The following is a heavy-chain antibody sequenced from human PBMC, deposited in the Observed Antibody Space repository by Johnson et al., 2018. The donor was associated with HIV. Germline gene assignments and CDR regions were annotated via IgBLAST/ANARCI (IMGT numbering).Heavy chain of an antibody. CDR3: ARGGITFGGVIAPGAFDI. CDR2: ISSDGSNK. CDR1: GFTFSSYA. V-gene: IGHV3-30*14. J-gene: IGHJ3*02. D-gene: IGHD3-16*02. Sequence: QVQLVESGGGVVQPGRSLRLSCAASGFTFSSYAMHWVRQAPGKGLEWVAVISSDGSNKYYADSVKGRFTISTDNSKNTLYLQMGSLRAEDMAVYYCARGGITFGGVIAPGAFDIWGQGTMVTVSS.